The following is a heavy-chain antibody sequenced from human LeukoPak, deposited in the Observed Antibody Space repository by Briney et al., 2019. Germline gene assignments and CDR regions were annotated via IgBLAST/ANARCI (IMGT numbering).Heavy chain of an antibody. D-gene: IGHD6-25*01. Sequence: GGSLRLSCAASGFTFSSYVMFWVCKAPGKGLEWVAAISSDGNNKYYADSVKGRFTISRDNSKNTLDVQMNSLRGEDTAVYYCARENQRSSGSAGFFDYWGQGALVTVSS. CDR3: ARENQRSSGSAGFFDY. J-gene: IGHJ4*02. CDR1: GFTFSSYV. CDR2: ISSDGNNK. V-gene: IGHV3-30*04.